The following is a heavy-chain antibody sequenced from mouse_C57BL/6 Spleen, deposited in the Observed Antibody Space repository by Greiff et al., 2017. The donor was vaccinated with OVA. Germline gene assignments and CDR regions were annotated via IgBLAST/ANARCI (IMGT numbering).Heavy chain of an antibody. CDR2: IDPSDSDT. D-gene: IGHD2-5*01. J-gene: IGHJ4*01. CDR3: ARGGKYSKGGAMDD. Sequence: QVQLQQPGAELVRPGSSVKLSCKASGYTFTSYWMHWVKQRPIQGLEWIGNIDPSDSDTHYNQKFKDKATLTVDKSSSTAYMQLSSLTSEDSAVYDCARGGKYSKGGAMDDWGQGTSVTVSS. CDR1: GYTFTSYW. V-gene: IGHV1-52*01.